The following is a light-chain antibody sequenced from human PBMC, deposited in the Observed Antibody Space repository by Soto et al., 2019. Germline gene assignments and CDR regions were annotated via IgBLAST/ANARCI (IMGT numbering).Light chain of an antibody. CDR2: DVS. V-gene: IGLV2-14*01. CDR1: SSDVGGYNY. Sequence: QSARTQPASGSGSPGQSITISCTGTSSDVGGYNYVSWYQQHPGKAPKLMIYDVSNRPSGVSNRFSGSKSGNTASLTISGLQAEDEADYYCSSYTSSSTLVVFGTGTRSPS. J-gene: IGLJ1*01. CDR3: SSYTSSSTLVV.